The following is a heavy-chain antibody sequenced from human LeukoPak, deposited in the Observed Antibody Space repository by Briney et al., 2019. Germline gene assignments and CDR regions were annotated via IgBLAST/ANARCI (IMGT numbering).Heavy chain of an antibody. V-gene: IGHV3-21*01. CDR1: GFTFSSYS. Sequence: KPGGSLRLSCAASGFTFSSYSMNWVRQAPGKGLEWVSSISSSSSYIYYADSVKGRFTISRDNAKNSLYLQMNSLRAEDTAVYYCAIDTAPSRYYYMDVWGKGTTVTVSS. D-gene: IGHD5-18*01. CDR2: ISSSSSYI. J-gene: IGHJ6*03. CDR3: AIDTAPSRYYYMDV.